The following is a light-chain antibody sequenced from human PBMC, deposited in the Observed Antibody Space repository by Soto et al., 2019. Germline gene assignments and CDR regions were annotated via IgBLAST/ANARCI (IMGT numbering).Light chain of an antibody. CDR1: QSVSSY. V-gene: IGKV3-11*01. CDR2: DAS. J-gene: IGKJ4*01. Sequence: EIVLTQSPATLSLSPGERATLSCRASQSVSSYLAWYQQKPGQAPRLLIYDASNRATGIPARFSGSGSGTASTLTISRLEPEDFAVYYCQQRSNWLTFGGGTKVEIK. CDR3: QQRSNWLT.